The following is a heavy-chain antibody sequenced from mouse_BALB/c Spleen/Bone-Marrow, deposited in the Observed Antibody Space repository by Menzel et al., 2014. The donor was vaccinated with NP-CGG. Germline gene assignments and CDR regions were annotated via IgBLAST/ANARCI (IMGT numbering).Heavy chain of an antibody. V-gene: IGHV5-6-4*01. CDR2: ISSGGSYT. CDR1: GFTFSSYT. CDR3: TRDLYDGYSYYAMDY. J-gene: IGHJ4*01. D-gene: IGHD2-3*01. Sequence: EVQGVESGGGLVKPGGSLKLSCAASGFTFSSYTMSWVRQTPEKRLEWVATISSGGSYTYYPDSVKGRFTISRDNDKNTLYLQMSSLKSEDTAMYYCTRDLYDGYSYYAMDYWGQGTSVTVSS.